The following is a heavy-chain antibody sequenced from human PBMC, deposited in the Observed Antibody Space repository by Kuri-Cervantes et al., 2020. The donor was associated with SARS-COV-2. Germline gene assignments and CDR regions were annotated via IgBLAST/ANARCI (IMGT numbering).Heavy chain of an antibody. CDR3: ARVDIGAEYCTTTNCPSRWFDP. CDR1: GYTFSDYY. D-gene: IGHD2-2*01. J-gene: IGHJ5*02. CDR2: INPHSGGT. V-gene: IGHV1-2*02. Sequence: ASVKVSCKASGYTFSDYYMHWVRQAPGQGLEWMGWINPHSGGTNYAQKFQDRITMTRDTSISTAYMELTRLRSDDTAVYYCARVDIGAEYCTTTNCPSRWFDPWGQGTLVTVSS.